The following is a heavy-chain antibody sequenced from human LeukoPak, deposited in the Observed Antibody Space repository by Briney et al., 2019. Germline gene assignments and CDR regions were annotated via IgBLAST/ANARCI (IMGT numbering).Heavy chain of an antibody. Sequence: GGSLRLSCAASGFTFSSNSMNWVRPAPGKGLEWVSSISSSSSYIYYADSVKGRFTISRDNAKNSLYLQMNSLRAEDTAVYYCARDVRDGYFDYWGQGTLVSVSS. CDR3: ARDVRDGYFDY. CDR1: GFTFSSNS. V-gene: IGHV3-21*01. J-gene: IGHJ4*02. CDR2: ISSSSSYI. D-gene: IGHD5-24*01.